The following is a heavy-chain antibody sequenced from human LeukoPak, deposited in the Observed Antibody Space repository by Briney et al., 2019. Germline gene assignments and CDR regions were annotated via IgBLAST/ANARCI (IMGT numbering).Heavy chain of an antibody. CDR3: ARGRETLGYCSGGSCYPNYYYMDV. V-gene: IGHV4-34*01. J-gene: IGHJ6*03. CDR1: GGSFSGYY. CDR2: INHSGST. D-gene: IGHD2-15*01. Sequence: SETLSLTCAVYGGSFSGYYWSWIRQSPGKGLEWIGEINHSGSTNYNPSLKSRVTISVDTSKNQFSLKLSSVTAADTAVYYCARGRETLGYCSGGSCYPNYYYMDVWGKGTTVTVSS.